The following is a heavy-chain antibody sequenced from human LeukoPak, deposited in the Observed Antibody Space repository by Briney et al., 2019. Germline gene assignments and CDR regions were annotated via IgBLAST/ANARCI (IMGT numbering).Heavy chain of an antibody. J-gene: IGHJ3*02. CDR1: GFTFSSYW. CDR2: IYSGGST. V-gene: IGHV3-53*01. Sequence: GGSLRLSCAASGFTFSSYWMSWVRQAPGKGLEWVSVIYSGGSTYYADSVKGRFTISRDSSKNTLYLQMNSLRPEDTALYYCARVKYYDSTGYSDAFDIWGQGTMVTVSS. CDR3: ARVKYYDSTGYSDAFDI. D-gene: IGHD3-22*01.